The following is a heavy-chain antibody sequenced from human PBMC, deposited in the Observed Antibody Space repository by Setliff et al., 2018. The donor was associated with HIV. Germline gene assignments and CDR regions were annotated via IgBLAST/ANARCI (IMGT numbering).Heavy chain of an antibody. CDR1: GGSFSGYH. D-gene: IGHD2-21*02. CDR3: ARGVPLLPPHY. V-gene: IGHV4-34*01. CDR2: INHTGNT. J-gene: IGHJ4*02. Sequence: SETMSLTCAVYGGSFSGYHWNWIRQFPGKGLEWIGEINHTGNTQYNPSLKSRVTISVDTSKSQFSLKLSSVTAADTAVYYCARGVPLLPPHYWGQGTLVTVSS.